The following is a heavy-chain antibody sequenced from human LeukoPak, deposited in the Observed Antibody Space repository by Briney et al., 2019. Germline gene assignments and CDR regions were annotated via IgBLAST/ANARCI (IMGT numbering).Heavy chain of an antibody. CDR3: AREVSGYDM. D-gene: IGHD5-12*01. CDR2: INAKSGGT. J-gene: IGHJ4*02. V-gene: IGHV1-2*02. Sequence: GASVTVSCKTSGYTFTGYYMHWVRQAPGQGLEWMGWINAKSGGTNYAQKFQGRVTMTRDTSISTAYMELSRLTSDDTAVYYCAREVSGYDMWGQGTLVTVSS. CDR1: GYTFTGYY.